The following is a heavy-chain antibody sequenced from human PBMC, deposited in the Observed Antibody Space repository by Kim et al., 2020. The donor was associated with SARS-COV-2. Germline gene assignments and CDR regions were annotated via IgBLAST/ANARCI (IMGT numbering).Heavy chain of an antibody. V-gene: IGHV4-39*01. CDR1: GGSISSSSYY. Sequence: SETLSLTCTVSGGSISSSSYYWGWIRQPPGKGLEWIGSIYYSGSTYYNPSLKSRVTISVDTSKNQFSLKLSSVTAADTAVYYCASWPDYYYDFWSGDDAFDIWGQGTMVTVSS. CDR2: IYYSGST. CDR3: ASWPDYYYDFWSGDDAFDI. D-gene: IGHD3-3*01. J-gene: IGHJ3*02.